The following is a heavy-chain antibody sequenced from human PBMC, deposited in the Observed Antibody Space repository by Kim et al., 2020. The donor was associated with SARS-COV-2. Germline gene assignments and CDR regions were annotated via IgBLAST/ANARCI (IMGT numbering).Heavy chain of an antibody. CDR2: ISYTGST. V-gene: IGHV4-59*01. Sequence: SETLSLTCTVSGGSISSYYWSWIRQPPGKGLEWIGYISYTGSTNYNPSLKSRVTISIDTSKIQFSLKLNSVTAADTAVYYCARGGSWFDPWGQGTLVTV. J-gene: IGHJ5*02. CDR3: ARGGSWFDP. CDR1: GGSISSYY.